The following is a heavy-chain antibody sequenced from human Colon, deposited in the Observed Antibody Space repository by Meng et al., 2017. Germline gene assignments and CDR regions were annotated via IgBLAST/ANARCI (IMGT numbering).Heavy chain of an antibody. V-gene: IGHV3-23*01. CDR3: TRDSAYCGGGCYSFSDS. CDR2: LSSSGDRA. Sequence: GESLKISCAASGLTFSSYAMSWVRQAPGKGLEWVSTLSSSGDRAYYVDSVKGRFTISRDTSNNILYLQMNSLRADDTAMYYCTRDSAYCGGGCYSFSDSWGQGTLVTVSS. CDR1: GLTFSSYA. D-gene: IGHD2-21*02. J-gene: IGHJ5*01.